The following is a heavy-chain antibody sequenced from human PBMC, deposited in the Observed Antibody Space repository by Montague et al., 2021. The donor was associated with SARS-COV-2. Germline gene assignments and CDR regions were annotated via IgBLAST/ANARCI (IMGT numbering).Heavy chain of an antibody. Sequence: SETLSLTCTVSGASIDSDYWNWIRQPPGKGLEWIGYISYSGNTNYNPSLKSRVTISEDTSKNQFSLRLSSVTAADTAVYYCSRHNEHGSHGYESDYWGQGTLVTVSS. CDR3: SRHNEHGSHGYESDY. V-gene: IGHV4-59*01. CDR1: GASIDSDY. D-gene: IGHD5-18*01. J-gene: IGHJ4*02. CDR2: ISYSGNT.